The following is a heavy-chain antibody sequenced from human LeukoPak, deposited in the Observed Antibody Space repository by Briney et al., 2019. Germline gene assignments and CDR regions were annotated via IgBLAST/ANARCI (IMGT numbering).Heavy chain of an antibody. CDR1: GFTFSNYG. V-gene: IGHV3-30*02. CDR2: IRYDGSNK. J-gene: IGHJ3*02. CDR3: AKDRRSVVVVAATSDAFDI. Sequence: GGSLRLSCAASGFTFSNYGMHWVRQAPGKGLEWVAFIRYDGSNKYYADSVKGRFTISRDNSKNTLYLQMNSLRAEDTAVYYCAKDRRSVVVVAATSDAFDIWGQGTMVTVSS. D-gene: IGHD2-15*01.